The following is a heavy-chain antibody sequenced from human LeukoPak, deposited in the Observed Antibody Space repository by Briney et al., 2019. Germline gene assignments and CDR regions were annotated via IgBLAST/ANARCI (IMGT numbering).Heavy chain of an antibody. CDR3: AGTSQTYYDVWTGYYNVIFDY. Sequence: PSETLSLTCTVSGGSISSYYWSWIRQPPGKGLEWIGYIYYSGSTNYNPSLKSRVTISVDTSKNQFSLKLSSVTAADTAVYYCAGTSQTYYDVWTGYYNVIFDYWGQGTLVTVSS. D-gene: IGHD3-9*01. V-gene: IGHV4-59*08. J-gene: IGHJ4*02. CDR1: GGSISSYY. CDR2: IYYSGST.